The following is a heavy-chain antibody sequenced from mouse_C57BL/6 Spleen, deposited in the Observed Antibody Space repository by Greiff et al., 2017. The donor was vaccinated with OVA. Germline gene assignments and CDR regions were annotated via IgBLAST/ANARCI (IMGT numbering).Heavy chain of an antibody. CDR1: GFTITNTY. V-gene: IGHV14-3*01. CDR3: ASGYDYFDY. Sequence: VQLKQSVAELVRPGASVKLSCKASGFTITNTYMHWVKQRPEQGLEWIGRIDPATGNTKYAPKFQGKATITADTSSNTAYLHISSLTSEDTANYYCASGYDYFDYWGQGTTLTVSS. D-gene: IGHD2-2*01. CDR2: IDPATGNT. J-gene: IGHJ2*01.